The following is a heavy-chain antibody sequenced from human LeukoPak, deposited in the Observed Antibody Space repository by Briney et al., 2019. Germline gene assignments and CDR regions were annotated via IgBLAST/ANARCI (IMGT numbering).Heavy chain of an antibody. CDR2: MNANSGNT. D-gene: IGHD2-21*02. Sequence: ASVKVSCKASGYTFTSYDINRVRQATGQGLEWMGWMNANSGNTGYAQKFQGRVTMTRTTSISTAYMELSSLTSEDTAVYYCARTPTGGDIDYWGQGTLVTVSS. CDR3: ARTPTGGDIDY. CDR1: GYTFTSYD. V-gene: IGHV1-8*01. J-gene: IGHJ4*02.